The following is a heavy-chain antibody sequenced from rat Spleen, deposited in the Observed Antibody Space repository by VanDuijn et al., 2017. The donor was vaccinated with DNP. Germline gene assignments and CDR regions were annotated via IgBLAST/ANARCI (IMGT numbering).Heavy chain of an antibody. V-gene: IGHV5-27*01. D-gene: IGHD1-2*01. CDR1: GFTFSNFY. Sequence: EVQLVESGGGLVQPGRSLKLSCAASGFTFSNFYIAWVRQTPKKGLEWVATISTSGSRTYYPDSVKGRFTISRDNAKNTLYLQMDSLRSEDTATYYCATDYYSSSYYAMDAWGQGTSVTVSS. CDR3: ATDYYSSSYYAMDA. J-gene: IGHJ4*01. CDR2: ISTSGSRT.